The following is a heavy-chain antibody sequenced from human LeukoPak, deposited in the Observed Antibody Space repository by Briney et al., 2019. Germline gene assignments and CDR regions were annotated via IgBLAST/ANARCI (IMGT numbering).Heavy chain of an antibody. Sequence: SETLSLTCTLSGGSISSYYWSWIRQPPGKGLEWIGYIYYSGSTNYNPSLKSRVTISVDTSKNQFSLKLSSVTAADTAVYYCAREADYYMDVWGKGTTVTVSS. CDR3: AREADYYMDV. CDR2: IYYSGST. CDR1: GGSISSYY. J-gene: IGHJ6*03. V-gene: IGHV4-59*01. D-gene: IGHD6-25*01.